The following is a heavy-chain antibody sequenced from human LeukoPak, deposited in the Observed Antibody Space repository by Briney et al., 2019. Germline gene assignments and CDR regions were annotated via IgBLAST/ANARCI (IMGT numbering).Heavy chain of an antibody. CDR2: ISAYNGNT. CDR3: ARVPYYYYYGMDV. CDR1: GYTFTSYG. Sequence: GASVKVSCKASGYTFTSYGISWVRQAPGQGVEWMGWISAYNGNTNYAQKLQGRVTMTTDTSTSTAYMELRSLRSDDTAVYYCARVPYYYYYGMDVWGQGTTVTVSS. J-gene: IGHJ6*02. V-gene: IGHV1-18*01.